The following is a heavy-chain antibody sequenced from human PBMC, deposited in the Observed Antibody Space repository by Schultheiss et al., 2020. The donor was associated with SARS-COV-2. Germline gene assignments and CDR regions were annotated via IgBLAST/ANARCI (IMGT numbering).Heavy chain of an antibody. CDR1: GFTFSSYA. V-gene: IGHV3-48*03. D-gene: IGHD4-11*01. J-gene: IGHJ6*02. CDR2: ISSSGSTI. Sequence: GGSLRLSCSASGFTFSSYAMHWVRQAPGKGLEWVSYISSSGSTIYYADSVKGRFTISRDNAKNSLYLQMNSLRAEDTAVYYCARDGDYSNYDEHAPGEYYYYYYGMDVWGQGTTVTVSS. CDR3: ARDGDYSNYDEHAPGEYYYYYYGMDV.